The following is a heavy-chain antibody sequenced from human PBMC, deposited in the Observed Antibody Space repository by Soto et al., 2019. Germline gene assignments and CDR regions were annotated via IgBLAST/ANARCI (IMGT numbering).Heavy chain of an antibody. CDR3: ASAPTPNPIYSSSWYRRRYFDY. D-gene: IGHD6-13*01. Sequence: SETLSLTCAVSGGSISSSNWWSWVRQPPGKGLEWIGEIYHSGSTNYNPSLKSRVTISVDKSKNQFSLKLSSVTAADTAVYYCASAPTPNPIYSSSWYRRRYFDYWGQGTLVTVSS. J-gene: IGHJ4*02. CDR2: IYHSGST. CDR1: GGSISSSNW. V-gene: IGHV4-4*02.